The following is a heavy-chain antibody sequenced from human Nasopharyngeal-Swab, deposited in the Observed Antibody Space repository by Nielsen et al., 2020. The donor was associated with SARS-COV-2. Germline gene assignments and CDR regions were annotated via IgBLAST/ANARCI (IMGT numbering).Heavy chain of an antibody. CDR3: ARAYYYGSGSSFDY. D-gene: IGHD3-10*01. V-gene: IGHV4-59*01. CDR2: IYYSGST. CDR1: GGSISSYY. J-gene: IGHJ4*02. Sequence: SETLSLTCTVSGGSISSYYWSWIRQPPGKGLEWIGYIYYSGSTNYNPSLKSRVTISVDTSKNQFSLKLSSVTAADTAVYYCARAYYYGSGSSFDYWAREPWSPSPQ.